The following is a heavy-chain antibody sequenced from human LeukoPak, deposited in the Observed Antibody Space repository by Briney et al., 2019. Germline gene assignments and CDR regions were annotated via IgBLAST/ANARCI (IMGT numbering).Heavy chain of an antibody. D-gene: IGHD3-10*01. CDR2: LYYSGST. CDR3: ARANMVRGVIGYFDY. J-gene: IGHJ4*02. V-gene: IGHV4-59*01. CDR1: GGSISSYY. Sequence: PSETLSLTCTVSGGSISSYYWSWIRKPPGKGLEWIGYLYYSGSTNYNPSLKRRVTISVDTSKNQFSVKLSSVTAADTAVYYCARANMVRGVIGYFDYWGQGTLVTVSS.